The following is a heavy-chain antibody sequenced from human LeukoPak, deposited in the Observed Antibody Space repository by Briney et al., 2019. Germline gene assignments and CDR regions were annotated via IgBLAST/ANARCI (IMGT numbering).Heavy chain of an antibody. CDR3: AREYYYDSSGYEDHDAFDI. J-gene: IGHJ3*02. Sequence: GGSLRLSCAASGFTFSSYAMSWVRQAPGKGLEWVSAISGSAGSTYYADSVKGRFTISRDNAKNSLYLQLNSLRAEDTAVYYCAREYYYDSSGYEDHDAFDIWGQGTMVTVSS. CDR1: GFTFSSYA. D-gene: IGHD3-22*01. V-gene: IGHV3-23*01. CDR2: ISGSAGST.